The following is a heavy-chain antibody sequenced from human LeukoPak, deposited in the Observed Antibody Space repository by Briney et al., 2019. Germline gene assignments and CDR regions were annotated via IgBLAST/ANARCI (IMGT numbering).Heavy chain of an antibody. D-gene: IGHD2-15*01. CDR1: GLTFRNFA. V-gene: IGHV3-23*01. J-gene: IGHJ6*02. Sequence: GGSLRLSCAASGLTFRNFAMNWVRQAPGKGREWVSAISGSGGSTYYADSVKGRFTISRDNSKNTLYLQMNSLRAEDTAVYYCAKDEDIVVVVAATQGMDVWGQGTTVTVSS. CDR2: ISGSGGST. CDR3: AKDEDIVVVVAATQGMDV.